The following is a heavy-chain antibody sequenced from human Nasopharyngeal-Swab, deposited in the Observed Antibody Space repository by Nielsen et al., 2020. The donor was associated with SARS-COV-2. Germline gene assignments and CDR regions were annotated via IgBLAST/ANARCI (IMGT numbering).Heavy chain of an antibody. Sequence: WIRQPPGKGLEWIGSIYYSGSTYYNPPLKSRVTISVDTSKNQFSLKLSSVTAADTAVYYCARAEIAVADAEYFQHWGQGTLVTVSS. CDR3: ARAEIAVADAEYFQH. V-gene: IGHV4-39*07. CDR2: IYYSGST. D-gene: IGHD6-19*01. J-gene: IGHJ1*01.